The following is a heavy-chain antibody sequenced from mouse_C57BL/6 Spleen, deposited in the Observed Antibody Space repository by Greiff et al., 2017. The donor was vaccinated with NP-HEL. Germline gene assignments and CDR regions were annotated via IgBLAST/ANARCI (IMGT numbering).Heavy chain of an antibody. D-gene: IGHD2-5*01. V-gene: IGHV1-36*01. J-gene: IGHJ1*03. CDR1: GFTFTDYY. CDR3: ARGPYYSNSFWYFDV. CDR2: VYPYNGGT. Sequence: VQLKESGPVLVKPGPPVKISCKASGFTFTDYYMHWVKQSHGKSLEWIGLVYPYNGGTSYNQKFKGKATLTVDTSSSTAYMELNSLTSEDSAVYYCARGPYYSNSFWYFDVWGTGTTVTVSS.